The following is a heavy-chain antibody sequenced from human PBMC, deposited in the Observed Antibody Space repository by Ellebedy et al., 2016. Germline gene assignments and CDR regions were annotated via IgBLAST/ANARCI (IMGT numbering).Heavy chain of an antibody. CDR3: ARDLDAKAKAPDY. Sequence: GGSLRLSCAASGFTFSSYSMNWVRQAPGKGLEWVSYITSSSSTMYYADSVKGRFTISRDNAKNSLYLQMNSLRAEDTAVYSCARDLDAKAKAPDYWGQGTLVTVSS. CDR2: ITSSSSTM. D-gene: IGHD1-26*01. V-gene: IGHV3-48*04. J-gene: IGHJ4*02. CDR1: GFTFSSYS.